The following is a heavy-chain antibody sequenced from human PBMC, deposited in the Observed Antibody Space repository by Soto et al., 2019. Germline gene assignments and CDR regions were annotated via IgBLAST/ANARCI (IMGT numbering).Heavy chain of an antibody. CDR3: ATGLYRPEAFDI. Sequence: GGSLRLSCAASGFTFSSYEMNWVRQAPGKELEWVSYISSSGSTIYYADSVKGRFTISRDNAKNSLYLQMNSLRAEDTAVYYCATGLYRPEAFDIWGQGTMVTVSS. CDR2: ISSSGSTI. J-gene: IGHJ3*02. D-gene: IGHD3-10*01. V-gene: IGHV3-48*03. CDR1: GFTFSSYE.